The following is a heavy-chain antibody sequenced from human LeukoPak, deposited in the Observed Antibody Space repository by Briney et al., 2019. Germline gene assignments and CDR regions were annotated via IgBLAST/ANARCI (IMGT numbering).Heavy chain of an antibody. D-gene: IGHD3-22*01. Sequence: GGSLRLSCAASGFTFSNYAMHWVRQAPDKGLEWVGVILYDGTMQYYADSVKGRFTISRDNSENTLYLQVNSLRVEDAAVYFCARDPRGPTGYDSSGRDTFDLWGQGTLVTASS. J-gene: IGHJ4*01. V-gene: IGHV3-30*04. CDR1: GFTFSNYA. CDR2: ILYDGTMQ. CDR3: ARDPRGPTGYDSSGRDTFDL.